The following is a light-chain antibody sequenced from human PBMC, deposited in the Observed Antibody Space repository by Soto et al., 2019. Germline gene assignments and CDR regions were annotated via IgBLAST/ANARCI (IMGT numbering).Light chain of an antibody. CDR3: QHSYSTPRS. J-gene: IGKJ1*01. CDR2: AAS. CDR1: QSISSY. V-gene: IGKV1-39*01. Sequence: DIPMTQSPSSLSASVVARVTITCRASQSISSYLNWYQQKAGKAPKLLIYAASSLQSGVPSRLSGCGSGTDFTLTIRSLQPEYCATYYCQHSYSTPRSLGQRTQVEIK.